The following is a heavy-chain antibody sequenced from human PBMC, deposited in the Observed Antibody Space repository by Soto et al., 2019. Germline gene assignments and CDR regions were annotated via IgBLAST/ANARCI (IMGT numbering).Heavy chain of an antibody. D-gene: IGHD2-15*01. CDR1: GGTFSSNT. V-gene: IGHV1-69*02. CDR2: IIPILGIA. Sequence: QVQLVQSGAEVKKPGSSVKVSCKASGGTFSSNTISWVRQAPGQGLEWMGRIIPILGIANYAQKFQGRVTITADKSTSTAYMELSSLRSEDTAVYYCARARDCSGGSCYQNWYFDLWGRGTLVTVS. CDR3: ARARDCSGGSCYQNWYFDL. J-gene: IGHJ2*01.